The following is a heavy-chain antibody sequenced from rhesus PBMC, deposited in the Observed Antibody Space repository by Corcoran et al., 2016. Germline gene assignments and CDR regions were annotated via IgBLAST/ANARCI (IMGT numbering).Heavy chain of an antibody. V-gene: IGHV4-65*01. D-gene: IGHD1-32*01. Sequence: QVQLQESDPGLVKPSETLSLTCAVSGGSVSSSNWWSWLRQPPGKGLEWIGYISGSSGSTYYNPSRKSRVTISTDTSKNQFSLKLSSVTAADTAVYYCARDPKAMTLDYWGQGVLVTVSS. CDR2: ISGSSGST. CDR1: GGSVSSSNW. J-gene: IGHJ4*01. CDR3: ARDPKAMTLDY.